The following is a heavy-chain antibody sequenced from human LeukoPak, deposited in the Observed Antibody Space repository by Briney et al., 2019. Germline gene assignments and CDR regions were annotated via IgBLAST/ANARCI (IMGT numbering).Heavy chain of an antibody. CDR1: GFTFSRYS. CDR2: ISRSSNYI. D-gene: IGHD6-13*01. V-gene: IGHV3-21*01. CDR3: GRVAEAAAFDY. Sequence: AGGSLRLSCAASGFTFSRYSMNWVRQAPGKGLEWVSSISRSSNYIYYADSVKGRFTISRDNAKNSLYLQMNSLRAEDTAVYYCGRVAEAAAFDYWGQGILVTVSS. J-gene: IGHJ4*02.